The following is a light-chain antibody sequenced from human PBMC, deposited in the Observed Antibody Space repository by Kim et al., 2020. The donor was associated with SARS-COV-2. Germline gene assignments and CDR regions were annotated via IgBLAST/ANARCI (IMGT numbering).Light chain of an antibody. V-gene: IGLV3-1*01. CDR2: QDS. J-gene: IGLJ3*02. CDR3: QAWDSSTEV. CDR1: KLGDKY. Sequence: VSPGQTASIACSGDKLGDKYACWYQQKPGQSPVLVIYQDSKRPSGIPERFSGSNSGNTATLTISGTQAMDEADYYCQAWDSSTEVFGGGTQLTVL.